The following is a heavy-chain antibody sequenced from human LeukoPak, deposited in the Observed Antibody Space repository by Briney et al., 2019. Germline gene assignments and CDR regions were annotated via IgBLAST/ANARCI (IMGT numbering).Heavy chain of an antibody. D-gene: IGHD4-11*01. V-gene: IGHV4-59*08. CDR2: ISYSGSP. J-gene: IGHJ4*02. Sequence: SETLSLTCTVSGASISSYYWSWIRQPPGKGLEWIGYISYSGSPNYNPSLKSRVTISADTSKNQFSLNLSSVTAADTAVYYCARQGPLTTAVTTRTNPFDYWGQGTLVTVSS. CDR3: ARQGPLTTAVTTRTNPFDY. CDR1: GASISSYY.